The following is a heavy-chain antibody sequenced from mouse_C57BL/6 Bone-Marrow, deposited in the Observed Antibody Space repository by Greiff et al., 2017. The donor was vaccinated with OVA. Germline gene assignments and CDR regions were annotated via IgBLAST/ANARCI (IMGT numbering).Heavy chain of an antibody. J-gene: IGHJ2*01. CDR2: ISSGGDYI. V-gene: IGHV5-9-1*02. CDR3: TRDLGYDDGYYFDY. Sequence: EVHLVASGEGLVKPGGSLKLSCAASGFTFSSYAMSWVRQTPEKRLEWVAYISSGGDYIYYADTVKGRFTISRDNARNTLYLQMSRLKSEDTAMYYCTRDLGYDDGYYFDYWGQGTTLTVSS. CDR1: GFTFSSYA. D-gene: IGHD2-2*01.